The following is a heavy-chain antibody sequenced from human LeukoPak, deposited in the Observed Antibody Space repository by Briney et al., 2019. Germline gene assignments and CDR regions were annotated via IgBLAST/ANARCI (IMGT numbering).Heavy chain of an antibody. CDR3: ARDLVGAARGWFDY. CDR2: IYSGGST. CDR1: GFTFSSNY. J-gene: IGHJ4*02. V-gene: IGHV3-53*01. Sequence: PGGSLRLSCAASGFTFSSNYMSWVRQAPGKGLEWVSVIYSGGSTYYADSVKGRFTISRDNSKNTLYFQMNSLRAEDTAVYYCARDLVGAARGWFDYWGQGTLVTVSS. D-gene: IGHD1-26*01.